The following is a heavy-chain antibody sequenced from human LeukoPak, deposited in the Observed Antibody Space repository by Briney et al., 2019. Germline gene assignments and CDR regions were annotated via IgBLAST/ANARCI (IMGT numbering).Heavy chain of an antibody. CDR3: ARAEWITIFGVAKLKYNWFDP. Sequence: GASVKVSCKASGYTFTGYYMHWVRQAPGQGLEWMGWMNPNSGNTGYAQKFQGRVTMTRNTSISTAYMELSSLRSEDTAVYYCARAEWITIFGVAKLKYNWFDPWGQGTLVTVSS. D-gene: IGHD3-3*01. V-gene: IGHV1-8*02. J-gene: IGHJ5*02. CDR1: GYTFTGYY. CDR2: MNPNSGNT.